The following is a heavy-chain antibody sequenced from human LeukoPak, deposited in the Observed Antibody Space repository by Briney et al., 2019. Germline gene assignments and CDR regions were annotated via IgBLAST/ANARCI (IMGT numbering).Heavy chain of an antibody. J-gene: IGHJ5*02. CDR3: ASMTGTNTWFDP. CDR2: INPSGGST. V-gene: IGHV1-46*01. CDR1: GYTFTSYY. D-gene: IGHD1-7*01. Sequence: ASVKVSCKASGYTFTSYYMHWVRQAPGQGLEWMGIINPSGGSTSYAQKFQGRVTMTRDTSTSTVYMELSSLRSEDTAVYYCASMTGTNTWFDPWGQGTLVTVSS.